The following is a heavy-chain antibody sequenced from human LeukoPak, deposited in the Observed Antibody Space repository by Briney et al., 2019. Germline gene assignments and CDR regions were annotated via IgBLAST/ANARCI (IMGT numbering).Heavy chain of an antibody. CDR1: GGSISSYY. Sequence: PSETLSLTCTVSGGSISSYYWSWIRQPPGKGLEWIGFIFYSGTTNYNPSLKSRVTISVDTSKNQFSLKLSSVTAADTAVYYCARALWIQLWLNAEYYFDYWGQGTLVTVSS. D-gene: IGHD5-18*01. J-gene: IGHJ4*02. CDR2: IFYSGTT. CDR3: ARALWIQLWLNAEYYFDY. V-gene: IGHV4-59*01.